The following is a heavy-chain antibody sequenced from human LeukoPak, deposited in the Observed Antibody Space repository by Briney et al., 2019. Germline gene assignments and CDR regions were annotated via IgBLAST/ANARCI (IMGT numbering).Heavy chain of an antibody. CDR2: INHSGST. Sequence: SETLSLTCAVYGGSFSGYYWSWIRQPPGKGLEWIGEINHSGSTNYNPSLKSRVTISVDTSKNQFSLKLSSVTAADTAVYYCARRGRWWELLRLSHYFDYRGQGTLVTVSS. D-gene: IGHD1-26*01. J-gene: IGHJ4*02. V-gene: IGHV4-34*01. CDR3: ARRGRWWELLRLSHYFDY. CDR1: GGSFSGYY.